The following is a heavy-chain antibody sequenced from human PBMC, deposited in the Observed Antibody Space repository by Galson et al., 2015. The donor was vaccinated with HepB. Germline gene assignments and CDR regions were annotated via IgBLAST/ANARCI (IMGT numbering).Heavy chain of an antibody. Sequence: SETLSLTCTVSGGSISNYYWSWIRQPPGKGLEWIGYIYYSGSTNYNPSLKSRVTISVDTSKNQFSLKLSSVTAADTAVYYCARGSRGYGANFDYWGQGTLVAV. D-gene: IGHD4-17*01. CDR3: ARGSRGYGANFDY. V-gene: IGHV4-59*01. CDR1: GGSISNYY. J-gene: IGHJ4*02. CDR2: IYYSGST.